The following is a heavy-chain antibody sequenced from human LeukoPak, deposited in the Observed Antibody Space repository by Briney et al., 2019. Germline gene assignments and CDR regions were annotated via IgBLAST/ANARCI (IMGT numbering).Heavy chain of an antibody. V-gene: IGHV3-21*01. J-gene: IGHJ4*02. D-gene: IGHD3-22*01. CDR2: ISSSSSYI. CDR1: GFTSSSYS. Sequence: PGGSLRLSCAASGFTSSSYSMNWVRQAPGKGLEWVSSISSSSSYIYYADSVKGRFTISRDNSKNTLYLQMNSLRAEDTAVYYCARDGPLEYYYDSSGYYYVFDYWGQGTLVTVSS. CDR3: ARDGPLEYYYDSSGYYYVFDY.